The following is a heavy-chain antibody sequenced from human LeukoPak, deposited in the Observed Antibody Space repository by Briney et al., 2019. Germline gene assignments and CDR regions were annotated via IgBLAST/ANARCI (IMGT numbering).Heavy chain of an antibody. D-gene: IGHD5-18*01. CDR3: ARGQTGLVDTAMVDFDY. V-gene: IGHV1-8*01. J-gene: IGHJ4*02. CDR1: GYTFTSYD. Sequence: ASVKVSCKASGYTFTSYDINWVRQATGQGLEWMGWMNPNSGNTGYAQKFQGRVTMTRNTSISTAYMELSSLRSEDTAVYYCARGQTGLVDTAMVDFDYWGQGTLVTVSS. CDR2: MNPNSGNT.